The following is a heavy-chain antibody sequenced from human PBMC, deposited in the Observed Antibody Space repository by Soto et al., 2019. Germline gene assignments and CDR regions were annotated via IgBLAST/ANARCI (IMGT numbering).Heavy chain of an antibody. CDR3: ARDSNYYDSSGYWAGDAFDI. J-gene: IGHJ3*02. CDR1: GFTFSSYA. CDR2: ISYDGSNK. D-gene: IGHD3-22*01. Sequence: QVQLVESGGAVVQPGRSLRLSCAASGFTFSSYAMHWVRKAPGKGLEWVAVISYDGSNKYYADSVKGRFTISRDNSKNTLYLQMNSLRAEDTAVYYCARDSNYYDSSGYWAGDAFDIWGQGTMVTVSS. V-gene: IGHV3-30-3*01.